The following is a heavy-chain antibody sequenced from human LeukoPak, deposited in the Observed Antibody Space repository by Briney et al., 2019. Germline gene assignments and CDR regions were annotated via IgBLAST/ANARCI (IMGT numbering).Heavy chain of an antibody. V-gene: IGHV2-5*02. Sequence: SGPTLVNPTQTLTLTCTFSGFSLSTSGVGVGWIRQPPGKALEWLALIYWDDDKRYSPSLKSRLTITKDTSKNQVVLTMTNMDPVDTATYYCAHRGRRYLDWFIYYFDYWGQGTLVTVSS. CDR1: GFSLSTSGVG. J-gene: IGHJ4*02. CDR2: IYWDDDK. CDR3: AHRGRRYLDWFIYYFDY. D-gene: IGHD3-9*01.